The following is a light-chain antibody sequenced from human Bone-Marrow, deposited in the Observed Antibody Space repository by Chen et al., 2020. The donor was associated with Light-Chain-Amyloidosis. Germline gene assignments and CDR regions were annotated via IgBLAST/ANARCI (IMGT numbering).Light chain of an antibody. V-gene: IGLV2-14*01. CDR1: SGDVGTYNY. Sequence: QSALTQPASVSGSPGQSITIPRTGTSGDVGTYNYVSWYQQHPGKAPKVMIYAVSNRPSGVSNRFSGSKSGNTASLTISGLQAEDEADYYCSSFTSSSSYVFGPGTKVTVL. J-gene: IGLJ1*01. CDR3: SSFTSSSSYV. CDR2: AVS.